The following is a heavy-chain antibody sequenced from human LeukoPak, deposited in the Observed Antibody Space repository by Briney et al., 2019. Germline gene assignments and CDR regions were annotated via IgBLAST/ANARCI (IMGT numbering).Heavy chain of an antibody. V-gene: IGHV3-7*01. J-gene: IGHJ4*02. CDR1: GFTFRNYW. CDR3: ATSRDSSGVD. Sequence: PGGSLRLPCTASGFTFRNYWMSWVRHARAKGLEWLGNINQDGSVKFYVDSVKGRFTISRDNAKSSLYLQMNSLRAEDTAVYYCATSRDSSGVDWGQGNLVTVSS. CDR2: INQDGSVK. D-gene: IGHD3-22*01.